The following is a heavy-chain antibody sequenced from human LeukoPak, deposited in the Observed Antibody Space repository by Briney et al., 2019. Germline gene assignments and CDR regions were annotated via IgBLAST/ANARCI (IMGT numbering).Heavy chain of an antibody. Sequence: GGSLRLSCAASGFDFHNYVIHWVRQAPGKGLEWVAVISSDVNIKYYADSVKGRVTISRDSSSKMVSLQMNSLGTEDTAVYYCVREGFYESGSLPTFYFDYWGQGPLVTVSS. D-gene: IGHD3-10*01. J-gene: IGHJ4*02. CDR1: GFDFHNYV. CDR2: ISSDVNIK. CDR3: VREGFYESGSLPTFYFDY. V-gene: IGHV3-30-3*01.